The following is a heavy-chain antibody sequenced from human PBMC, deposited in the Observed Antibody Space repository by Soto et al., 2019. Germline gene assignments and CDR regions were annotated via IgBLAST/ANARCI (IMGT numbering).Heavy chain of an antibody. D-gene: IGHD2-2*01. V-gene: IGHV4-34*01. CDR1: GGSFSGYY. Sequence: SETLSLTWAVYGGSFSGYYWSWIRQPPGKGREWIGEINHSGSTNYNPSLKRRVTISVDTSKNQFSLKLTSVTAADTAVYYCAGGINCSSTSCYWGAYYYYYGMDVWGQGTTVTVSS. J-gene: IGHJ6*02. CDR2: INHSGST. CDR3: AGGINCSSTSCYWGAYYYYYGMDV.